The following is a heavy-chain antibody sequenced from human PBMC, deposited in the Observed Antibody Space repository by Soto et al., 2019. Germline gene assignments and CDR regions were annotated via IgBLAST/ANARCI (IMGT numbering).Heavy chain of an antibody. D-gene: IGHD6-19*01. J-gene: IGHJ4*02. CDR2: IIPIFGTA. CDR3: ASLHSSGWPPDDY. CDR1: GGTFSSYA. Sequence: SVKVSCKASGGTFSSYAISWVRQAPGQGFEWMGGIIPIFGTANYAQKFQGRVTITADESTSTAYMELSSLRSEDMAVYYGASLHSSGWPPDDYWGQGTLVTVSS. V-gene: IGHV1-69*13.